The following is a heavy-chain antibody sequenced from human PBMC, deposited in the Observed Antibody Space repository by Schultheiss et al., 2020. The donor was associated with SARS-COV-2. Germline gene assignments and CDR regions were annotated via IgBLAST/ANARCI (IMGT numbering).Heavy chain of an antibody. CDR1: GGTFSSHV. D-gene: IGHD3-10*01. Sequence: ASVKVSCKTSGGTFSSHVVSWVRQAPGQGLEWMGWISAYNGNTNYAQKLQGRVTMTTDTSTSTAYMELRSLRSDDTAVYYCAKDLVTNRGVIISEAEKNYYYYGMDVWGQGTTVTVSS. V-gene: IGHV1-18*04. CDR3: AKDLVTNRGVIISEAEKNYYYYGMDV. CDR2: ISAYNGNT. J-gene: IGHJ6*02.